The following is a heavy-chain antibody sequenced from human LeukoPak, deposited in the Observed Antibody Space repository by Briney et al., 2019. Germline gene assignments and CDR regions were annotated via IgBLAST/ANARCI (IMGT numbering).Heavy chain of an antibody. Sequence: SQTLSLTCAISGDSVSSTSAGWSWIRQSPSRGLEWLGRTYYRSKWYNDDAVSVKGRIIINPDTVKNQFSLQLNSVTPEDTALYYCARDLDYGSGSLDYWGQGTLVTVSS. CDR3: ARDLDYGSGSLDY. V-gene: IGHV6-1*01. CDR1: GDSVSSTSAG. CDR2: TYYRSKWYN. J-gene: IGHJ4*02. D-gene: IGHD3-10*01.